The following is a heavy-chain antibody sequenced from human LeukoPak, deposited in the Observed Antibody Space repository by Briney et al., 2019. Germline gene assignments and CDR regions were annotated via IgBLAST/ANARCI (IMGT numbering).Heavy chain of an antibody. CDR3: ARQEYYYGMDV. J-gene: IGHJ6*02. CDR2: IYYSGST. CDR1: GGSISSYY. Sequence: PSETLSLTCTVSGGSISSYYWSWIRQPPGKGLEWIGYIYYSGSTNYNPSLKRRVTISVDTSKNQFSLKLSSVTAADTAVYYCARQEYYYGMDVWGQGTTVTVSS. V-gene: IGHV4-59*08.